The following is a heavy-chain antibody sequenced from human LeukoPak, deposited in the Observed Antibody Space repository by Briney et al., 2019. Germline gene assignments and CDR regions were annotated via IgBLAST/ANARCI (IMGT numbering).Heavy chain of an antibody. J-gene: IGHJ3*01. CDR2: FSGRGDTT. D-gene: IGHD4-11*01. Sequence: GGSLRLSCTACGFALKNYGMSWVRQAPGKGLEWVSTFSGRGDTTHYADSVKGRFTISRDNSMNTLYLQVNSLRGEDTALYYCARDGFNYSSRDNDGFDVWGQGTTVTVSS. CDR1: GFALKNYG. CDR3: ARDGFNYSSRDNDGFDV. V-gene: IGHV3-23*01.